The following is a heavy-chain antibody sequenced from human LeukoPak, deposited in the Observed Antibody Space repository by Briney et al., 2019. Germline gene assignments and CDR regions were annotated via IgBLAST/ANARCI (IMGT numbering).Heavy chain of an antibody. D-gene: IGHD2-15*01. V-gene: IGHV1-69*13. CDR3: ASHYCSGGSCYLLAIDY. CDR2: IIPIFGTA. J-gene: IGHJ4*02. Sequence: SVNVSCKASGGTFSSYAISWVRQAPGQGREWMGGIIPIFGTANYAQKFQGRVTITADESTSTAYMELSSLRSEDTAVYYCASHYCSGGSCYLLAIDYWGQGTLVTVSS. CDR1: GGTFSSYA.